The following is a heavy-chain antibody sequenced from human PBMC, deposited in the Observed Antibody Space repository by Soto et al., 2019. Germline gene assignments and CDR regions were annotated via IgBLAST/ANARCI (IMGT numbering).Heavy chain of an antibody. Sequence: EVQLVESGGGLVQPGGSLRLSCAASGFTFSAYWMTWVRQAPGKGLEWVANIKQDGRDKYYVDSVKGRFTISRDNAKNPPYLQMDSLRAEDTAVYYCARAGEGWGEGLFWGQGTLVTVSS. CDR2: IKQDGRDK. D-gene: IGHD3-10*01. CDR1: GFTFSAYW. V-gene: IGHV3-7*05. J-gene: IGHJ4*02. CDR3: ARAGEGWGEGLF.